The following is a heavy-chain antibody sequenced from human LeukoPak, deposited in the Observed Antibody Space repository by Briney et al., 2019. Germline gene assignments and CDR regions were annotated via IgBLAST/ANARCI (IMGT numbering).Heavy chain of an antibody. D-gene: IGHD3-10*01. CDR3: ATDLTYYYGSGSYPTLDY. J-gene: IGHJ4*02. Sequence: ASVKVSCKASGYTFTGYYMHWVRQAPGQGLEWMGGFGPEDGETIYAQKFQGRVTMTEDTSTDTAYMELSSLRSEDTAVYYCATDLTYYYGSGSYPTLDYWGQGTLVTVSS. CDR1: GYTFTGYY. V-gene: IGHV1-24*01. CDR2: FGPEDGET.